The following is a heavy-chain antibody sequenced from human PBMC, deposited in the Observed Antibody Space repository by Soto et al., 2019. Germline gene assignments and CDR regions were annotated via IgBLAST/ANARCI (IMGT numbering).Heavy chain of an antibody. CDR3: ARGLRGVLDY. Sequence: GGSLRLSCVAPGFNFGNFGMHWVRQAPGKGLEWVAVISNDENIKQYADSVRGRIVIARDNSKNALYLQLTSLRAEDTAIYYCARGLRGVLDYWGQGALVTISS. CDR1: GFNFGNFG. J-gene: IGHJ4*02. V-gene: IGHV3-33*01. CDR2: ISNDENIK. D-gene: IGHD5-12*01.